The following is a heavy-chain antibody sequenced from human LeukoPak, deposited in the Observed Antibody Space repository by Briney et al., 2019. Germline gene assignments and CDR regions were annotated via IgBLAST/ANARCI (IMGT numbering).Heavy chain of an antibody. V-gene: IGHV4-39*07. D-gene: IGHD6-13*01. J-gene: IGHJ5*02. Sequence: PSETLSLTCTVSGGSISSSSYYWGWIRQPPGKGLEWIGSIYYSGSTYYNPSLKSRVTISVDTSKNQFSLKLSSVTAADTAVYYCARAPEQQLAWFAPWGQGTLVTVSS. CDR3: ARAPEQQLAWFAP. CDR1: GGSISSSSYY. CDR2: IYYSGST.